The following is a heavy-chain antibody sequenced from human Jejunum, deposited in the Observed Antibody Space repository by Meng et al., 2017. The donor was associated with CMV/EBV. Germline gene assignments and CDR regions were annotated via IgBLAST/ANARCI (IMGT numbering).Heavy chain of an antibody. D-gene: IGHD1-26*01. CDR3: AKEVFGRSFFDY. Sequence: EVQLVESGGGLVRPGESLRLSCAASGFTLSNYWMHWVRQVPGKGLVWVSRISGSGGNIFYADSVKGRFTISRDNSKNTLSLQMNSLRVDDTAVYFCAKEVFGRSFFDYWGQGILVTVSS. J-gene: IGHJ4*02. CDR1: GFTLSNYW. CDR2: ISGSGGNI. V-gene: IGHV3-74*01.